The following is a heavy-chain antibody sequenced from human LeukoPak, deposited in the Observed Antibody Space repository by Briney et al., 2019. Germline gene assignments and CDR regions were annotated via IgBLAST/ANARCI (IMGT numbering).Heavy chain of an antibody. CDR3: ARGGNAFDI. CDR1: GGSTSSYY. V-gene: IGHV4-59*01. D-gene: IGHD1-26*01. Sequence: SETLSLTCTVSGGSTSSYYWSWIRQPPGKGLEWIGYIYYSGSTNYNPSLKSRLTISVDTSKNQFSLKLSSVTAADTAVYYCARGGNAFDIWGQGTMVTVSS. J-gene: IGHJ3*02. CDR2: IYYSGST.